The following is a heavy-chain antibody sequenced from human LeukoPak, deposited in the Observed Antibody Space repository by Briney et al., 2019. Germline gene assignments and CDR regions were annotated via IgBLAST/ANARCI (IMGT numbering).Heavy chain of an antibody. Sequence: ASVKVSCKASGYTFNNYGITWVRQAPGQGLEWMGWISAYNGDTKYAQKFQGRVTMTTDTSTSTAYMELRSLRSGDTAAYYCARVAEQHLDYYFDYWGQETLVTVSS. V-gene: IGHV1-18*01. D-gene: IGHD1-1*01. CDR2: ISAYNGDT. CDR3: ARVAEQHLDYYFDY. CDR1: GYTFNNYG. J-gene: IGHJ4*02.